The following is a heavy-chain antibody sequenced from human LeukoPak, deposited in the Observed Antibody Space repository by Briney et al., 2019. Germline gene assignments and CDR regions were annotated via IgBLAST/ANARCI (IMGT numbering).Heavy chain of an antibody. D-gene: IGHD3-3*01. V-gene: IGHV4-34*01. CDR2: INHSGST. Sequence: SETLSLTCAVYGGSFSGYYWSWIRQPPGKGLEWIGEINHSGSTNCNPTLKSRVTISVDTSKNQFSLKLSSVTAADTAVYYCARGSHSDSYYYMDVWGKGTKVTVSS. CDR1: GGSFSGYY. CDR3: ARGSHSDSYYYMDV. J-gene: IGHJ6*03.